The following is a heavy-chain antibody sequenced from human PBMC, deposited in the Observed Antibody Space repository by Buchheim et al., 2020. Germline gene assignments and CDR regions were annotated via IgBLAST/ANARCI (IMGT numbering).Heavy chain of an antibody. CDR2: IKPDGSER. D-gene: IGHD2/OR15-2a*01. J-gene: IGHJ4*02. CDR3: TRAKDYCFDY. CDR1: GFTFSSHW. V-gene: IGHV3-7*01. Sequence: EVQLVESGGGLVQRGGSLRLSCAASGFTFSSHWMSWVRQAPGKGLEWVSNIKPDGSERDYVDSLKGRFTISRDNAKNSLYLQLNSRRAEDTAVYCCTRAKDYCFDYLGQGTL.